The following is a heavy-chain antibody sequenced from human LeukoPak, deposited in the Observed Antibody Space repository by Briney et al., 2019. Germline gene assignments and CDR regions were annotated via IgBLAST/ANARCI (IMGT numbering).Heavy chain of an antibody. CDR1: GYTLTELS. Sequence: GSVKVSCKVSGYTLTELSMHWVRQAPGKGLEWMGGFDPEDGETIYAQKFQGRVTMTEDTSTDTAYMELSSLRSEDTAVYYCATGPDSSSSYFDYWGQGTLVTVSS. D-gene: IGHD6-6*01. CDR3: ATGPDSSSSYFDY. CDR2: FDPEDGET. J-gene: IGHJ4*02. V-gene: IGHV1-24*01.